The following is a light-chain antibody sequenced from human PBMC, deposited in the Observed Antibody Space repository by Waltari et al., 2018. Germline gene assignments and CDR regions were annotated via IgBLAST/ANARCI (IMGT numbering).Light chain of an antibody. J-gene: IGLJ1*01. CDR1: SSDVGGYNY. Sequence: QSALTQPASVSGSPGQSLTISCTGTSSDVGGYNYVSWYQQHPEKAPKLMIYDVSKRPSGVSNRFAGSKAGNTASLTISGLQAEDEADYYCSSYTSSSTYVFGTGTKFTVL. CDR2: DVS. CDR3: SSYTSSSTYV. V-gene: IGLV2-14*01.